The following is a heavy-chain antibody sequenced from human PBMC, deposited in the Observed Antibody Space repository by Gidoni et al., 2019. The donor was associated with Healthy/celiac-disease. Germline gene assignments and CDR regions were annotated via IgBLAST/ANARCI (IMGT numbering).Heavy chain of an antibody. V-gene: IGHV1-58*02. Sequence: QMQLVQSGPEVKKPGTSVKVSCKASGFTFTSSAMQWVRQARGQRLEWIGWIVVGSGNTNYAQKFQERVTITRDMSTSTAYMELSSLRSEDTTVYYCAAGFYDSSGYWSHYYYYGMDVWGQGTTVTVSS. J-gene: IGHJ6*02. CDR2: IVVGSGNT. CDR1: GFTFTSSA. D-gene: IGHD3-22*01. CDR3: AAGFYDSSGYWSHYYYYGMDV.